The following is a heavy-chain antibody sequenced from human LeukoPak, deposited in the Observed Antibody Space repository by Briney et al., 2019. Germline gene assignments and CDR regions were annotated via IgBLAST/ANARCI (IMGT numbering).Heavy chain of an antibody. D-gene: IGHD6-13*01. CDR3: AKVESEQQLEGAATYYYYYYMDV. CDR1: GFTFSSYG. J-gene: IGHJ6*03. Sequence: PGGSLRLSCAASGFTFSSYGMHWVRQAPGKGLEWVAVISYDGSNKYYADSVKGRFTISRDNSKNTLYLQMNNLRAEDTAVYYCAKVESEQQLEGAATYYYYYYMDVWGKGTTVTVSS. CDR2: ISYDGSNK. V-gene: IGHV3-30*18.